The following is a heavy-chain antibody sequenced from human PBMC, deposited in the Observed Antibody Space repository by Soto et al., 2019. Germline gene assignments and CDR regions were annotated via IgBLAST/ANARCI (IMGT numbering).Heavy chain of an antibody. CDR3: ARDYDFWSGYGPNGMDV. D-gene: IGHD3-3*01. J-gene: IGHJ6*02. V-gene: IGHV1-69*01. Sequence: GASMKVSCKASGGTFSSYAISWVRQAPGQRLEWMGGIIPIFGTANYAQKFQGRVTITADESTSTAYMELSSLRSEDTAVYYCARDYDFWSGYGPNGMDVWGQGTTVTVSS. CDR1: GGTFSSYA. CDR2: IIPIFGTA.